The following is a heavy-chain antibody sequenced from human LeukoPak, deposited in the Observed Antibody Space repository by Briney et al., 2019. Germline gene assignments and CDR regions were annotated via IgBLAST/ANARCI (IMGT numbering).Heavy chain of an antibody. D-gene: IGHD3-22*01. Sequence: GGSLRLSCVASGFTFNNYSMNWVRQAPGKGLEWVSSISSRSTYIYYADSVKGRFTISRDNAKNSLYLQMNSLRAEDTAVYYCARFRFGYYDSSAPRWGQGTLVTVSS. J-gene: IGHJ4*02. CDR2: ISSRSTYI. V-gene: IGHV3-21*01. CDR3: ARFRFGYYDSSAPR. CDR1: GFTFNNYS.